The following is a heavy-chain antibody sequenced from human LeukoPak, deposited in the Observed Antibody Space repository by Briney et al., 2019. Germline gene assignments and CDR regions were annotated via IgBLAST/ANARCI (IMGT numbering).Heavy chain of an antibody. Sequence: LRLSCAASGFIFSDYYMSWIRQAPGKGLEWVAEINHSGSSTYNPSLKSRVTISVDTSKNQFSLKVGSVTAADTAVYFCAGRWFGRGSVFDPWGQGTLVTVSS. J-gene: IGHJ5*02. V-gene: IGHV4-34*08. D-gene: IGHD3-10*01. CDR2: INHSGSS. CDR3: AGRWFGRGSVFDP. CDR1: GFIFSDYY.